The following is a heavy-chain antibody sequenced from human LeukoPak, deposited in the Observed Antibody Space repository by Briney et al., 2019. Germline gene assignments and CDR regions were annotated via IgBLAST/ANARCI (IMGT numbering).Heavy chain of an antibody. D-gene: IGHD5-12*01. CDR2: INTGNGNT. J-gene: IGHJ4*02. CDR3: ARVGYSGYDSRPVFNY. Sequence: ASVKVSCKASGYTFTNYALHWVRQAPGQRLEWMGWINTGNGNTKYSQKFQGRVTITRATSASTAYMELSGPRSEDTAVYYCARVGYSGYDSRPVFNYWGQGTLVTVSS. CDR1: GYTFTNYA. V-gene: IGHV1-3*04.